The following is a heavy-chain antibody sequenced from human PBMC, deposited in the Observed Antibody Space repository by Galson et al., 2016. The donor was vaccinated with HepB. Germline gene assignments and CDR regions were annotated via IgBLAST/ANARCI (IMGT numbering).Heavy chain of an antibody. V-gene: IGHV3-23*01. J-gene: IGHJ4*02. CDR2: IGPSGSTT. Sequence: SLRLSCAASGFTFSTYSMIWVRQAPGKGLEWVSTIGPSGSTTYYAESVRGRFTISRDNSKDTLYLQMNGLRAEDTAVYYCGRHTVVAGPNFDYWGQGTLVTVSS. CDR3: GRHTVVAGPNFDY. CDR1: GFTFSTYS. D-gene: IGHD6-19*01.